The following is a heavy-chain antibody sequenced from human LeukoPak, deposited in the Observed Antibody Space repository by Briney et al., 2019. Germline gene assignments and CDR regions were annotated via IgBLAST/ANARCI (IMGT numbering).Heavy chain of an antibody. J-gene: IGHJ4*02. V-gene: IGHV3-33*08. CDR2: IWYDGSNK. Sequence: GGSLRLSCAASGFSFSDAWMNWVRQAPGKGLEWVAVIWYDGSNKYYADSVKGRFTISRDNSKNTLYLQMNSLRAEDTAVYYCARDNWGGLWSLDYWGQGTLVTVSS. CDR3: ARDNWGGLWSLDY. D-gene: IGHD7-27*01. CDR1: GFSFSDAW.